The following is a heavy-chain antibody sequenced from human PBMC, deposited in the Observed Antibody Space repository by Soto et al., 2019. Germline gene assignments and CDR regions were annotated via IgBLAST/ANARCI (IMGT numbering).Heavy chain of an antibody. Sequence: EVQLVESGGGLIQPGGSLRLSCAASGFTVSSNYMSWVRQAPGKGLEWVSVVYSGGSTYYADSVKGRFGISRDNSKNTLYLQMNSLRDEDTAVYYCARAVIEGYYDSSPYYFDSWGQGTLVTVSS. V-gene: IGHV3-53*01. CDR3: ARAVIEGYYDSSPYYFDS. D-gene: IGHD3-22*01. J-gene: IGHJ4*02. CDR2: VYSGGST. CDR1: GFTVSSNY.